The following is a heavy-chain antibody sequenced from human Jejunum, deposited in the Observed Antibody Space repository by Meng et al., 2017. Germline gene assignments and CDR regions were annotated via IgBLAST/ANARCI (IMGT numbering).Heavy chain of an antibody. V-gene: IGHV3-33*01. J-gene: IGHJ4*02. CDR1: GFSFRNYG. D-gene: IGHD2-2*01. CDR3: ARDDCDVGPCYAY. CDR2: IWYDGSRT. Sequence: QVELVESGGGVVQPGKSLRLSCVASGFSFRNYGFHWVRQVPAKGLEWVAVIWYDGSRTYYADSVRGRFTVSREDSKNTLYLQMNSLRDEDTAMYFCARDDCDVGPCYAYWGQGTPVTVSS.